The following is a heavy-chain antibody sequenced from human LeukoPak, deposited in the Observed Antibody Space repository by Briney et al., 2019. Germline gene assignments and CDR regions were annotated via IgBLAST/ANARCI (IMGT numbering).Heavy chain of an antibody. CDR3: ALRSSTSWCLRD. CDR2: IYSGGNT. D-gene: IGHD2-2*01. J-gene: IGHJ4*02. CDR1: GFTVSSNY. Sequence: PGGSLRLSCAASGFTVSSNYMSWVRQAPGKGLEWVSVIYSGGNTYYADPVKGRFTISRDNSKNTLYLQMNSLRAEDTAVYYCALRSSTSWCLRDWGQGTLVTVSS. V-gene: IGHV3-53*01.